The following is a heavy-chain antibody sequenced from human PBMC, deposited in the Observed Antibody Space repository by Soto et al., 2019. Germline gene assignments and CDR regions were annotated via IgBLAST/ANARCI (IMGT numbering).Heavy chain of an antibody. CDR1: GYTFTSYD. J-gene: IGHJ5*02. D-gene: IGHD3-10*01. Sequence: ASVKASCKASGYTFTSYDINCVRQAPGQRLEWMGWINAGNGNTKYSQKFQGRVTITRDTSASTAYMELSSLRSEDTAVYYCARGEFLNWFDPWGQGTLVTVSS. V-gene: IGHV1-3*01. CDR3: ARGEFLNWFDP. CDR2: INAGNGNT.